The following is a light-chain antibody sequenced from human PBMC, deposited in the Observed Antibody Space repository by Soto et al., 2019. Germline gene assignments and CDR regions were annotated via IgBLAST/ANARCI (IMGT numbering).Light chain of an antibody. CDR2: AAS. CDR1: QGINNY. Sequence: DVQLTQSPSSLSASVGDRVTITCRASQGINNYLAWYKQKPGKVPNLLIYAASTLQSGVTSRFIGSGAGTDFTLTSSSLRPADAAAYYCQTFTSVTTVGGGTKVEI. V-gene: IGKV1-27*01. J-gene: IGKJ4*01. CDR3: QTFTSVTT.